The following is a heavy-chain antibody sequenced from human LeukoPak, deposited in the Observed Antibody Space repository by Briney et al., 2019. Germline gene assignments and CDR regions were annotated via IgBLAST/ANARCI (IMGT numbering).Heavy chain of an antibody. J-gene: IGHJ6*02. CDR3: AKTVVAAGTNYYHGMDV. CDR1: GFTFSNYA. Sequence: GGSLRLSCAASGFTFSNYAMSWVRQAPGKGLEWVSAISRSGDSTYYADSVKGRFTISKDNSKNTLNLQMNSLRGEDTAVYYCAKTVVAAGTNYYHGMDVWGQGTTVTVFS. V-gene: IGHV3-23*01. CDR2: ISRSGDST. D-gene: IGHD2-15*01.